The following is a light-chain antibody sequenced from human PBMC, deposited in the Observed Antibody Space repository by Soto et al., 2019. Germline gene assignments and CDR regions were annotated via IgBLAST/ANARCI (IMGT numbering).Light chain of an antibody. Sequence: EIVLTQSPGTLSLSPGERATLSCRASQSVSSSYLAWYQQKPGQAPRLLIYGASSMATGIPDRVSGSGSGTDFTLTISRLEPEDFAVYYCHQYGSSPYTFGQGTKLEIK. CDR2: GAS. J-gene: IGKJ2*01. V-gene: IGKV3-20*01. CDR1: QSVSSSY. CDR3: HQYGSSPYT.